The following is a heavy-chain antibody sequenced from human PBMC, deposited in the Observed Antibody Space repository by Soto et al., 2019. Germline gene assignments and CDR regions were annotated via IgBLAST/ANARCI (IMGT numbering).Heavy chain of an antibody. CDR1: GFTFSSFG. CDR2: ISYDGNKK. V-gene: IGHV3-30*18. Sequence: QVQLVESGGGVVQPGRSLRLSCAASGFTFSSFGMHWVRQAPGKGLEWAAVISYDGNKKYHADSVKGRFTISRDNSKKTLYLQMNSRRAEDTAVYYCANETGRRYSNGSPYYFDYWGQGTMVTVSS. CDR3: ANETGRRYSNGSPYYFDY. J-gene: IGHJ4*02. D-gene: IGHD5-18*01.